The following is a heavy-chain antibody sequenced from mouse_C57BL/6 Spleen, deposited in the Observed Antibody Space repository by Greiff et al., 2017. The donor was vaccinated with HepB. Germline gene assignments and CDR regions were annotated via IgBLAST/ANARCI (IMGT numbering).Heavy chain of an antibody. CDR3: ASRSFYGTRYFDV. CDR1: GYTFTDYY. V-gene: IGHV1-26*01. J-gene: IGHJ1*03. D-gene: IGHD2-1*01. CDR2: INPNNGGT. Sequence: VQLQQSGPELVKPGASVKISCKASGYTFTDYYMNWVKQSHGKSLEWIGDINPNNGGTSYNQKFKGKATLTVDKSSSTAYMELRSLTSEDSAVYYCASRSFYGTRYFDVWGTGTTVTVSS.